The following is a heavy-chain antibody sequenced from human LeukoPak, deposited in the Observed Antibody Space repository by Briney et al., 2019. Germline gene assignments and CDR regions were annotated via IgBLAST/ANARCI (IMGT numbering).Heavy chain of an antibody. CDR2: ISGSGGST. D-gene: IGHD6-19*01. J-gene: IGHJ4*02. CDR3: AKDRGNSSSPEDY. Sequence: GGSLRLSCAASGFTFNTCAMSWVRQAPGKGLEWVSGISGSGGSTYYADSVKGRFTISRDNSKNTLFLQMNSLRAEDTAVYYCAKDRGNSSSPEDYWGQGTLVTVSS. V-gene: IGHV3-23*01. CDR1: GFTFNTCA.